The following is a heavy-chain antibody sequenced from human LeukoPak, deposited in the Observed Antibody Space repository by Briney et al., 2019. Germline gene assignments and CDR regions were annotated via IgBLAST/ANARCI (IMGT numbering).Heavy chain of an antibody. V-gene: IGHV1-2*02. CDR1: GYTFTGYY. D-gene: IGHD3-3*01. Sequence: ASVKVSCKASGYTFTGYYMHWVRQAPGQGLEWMGWINPNSGGTNYAQKFQGRVTLTRDTFISTAYMDLSMLKSDDTALYYCARVGVGGVFYIYWGQGTLVTVSS. CDR2: INPNSGGT. J-gene: IGHJ4*02. CDR3: ARVGVGGVFYIY.